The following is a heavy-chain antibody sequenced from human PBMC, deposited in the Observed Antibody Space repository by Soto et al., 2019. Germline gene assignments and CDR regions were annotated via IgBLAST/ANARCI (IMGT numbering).Heavy chain of an antibody. Sequence: QVQLVESGGGVVQPGRSLRLSCAASGFTFSSYGMHWVRQAPGKGLEWVAVISYDGSNKYYADSVKGRFTISRDNSKNPLYLQKNSRRAEETAVYYCAKDRGGGDGSWYFDLWGRGTLVTVSS. D-gene: IGHD3-16*01. V-gene: IGHV3-30*18. CDR1: GFTFSSYG. CDR3: AKDRGGGDGSWYFDL. CDR2: ISYDGSNK. J-gene: IGHJ2*01.